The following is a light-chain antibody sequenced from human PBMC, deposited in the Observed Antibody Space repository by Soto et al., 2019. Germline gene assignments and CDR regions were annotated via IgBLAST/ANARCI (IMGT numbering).Light chain of an antibody. J-gene: IGKJ1*01. V-gene: IGKV1-27*01. CDR2: GAS. CDR3: QKYDSAPWT. CDR1: QGISNY. Sequence: EIQMTQSPSSLSASVGDRVTITCRASQGISNYLAWYQQKPGKVPKLLIYGASTLQSGVPSRLSGSGSGIDFTLIINSLQPEDVATYYCQKYDSAPWTFGQGTKVEI.